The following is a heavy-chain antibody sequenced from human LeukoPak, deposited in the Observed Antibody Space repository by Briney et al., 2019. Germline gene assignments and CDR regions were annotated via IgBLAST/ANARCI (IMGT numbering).Heavy chain of an antibody. Sequence: PGGSLRLSCAASGFTFNNYAMSWVRQAPGKGVEWVSAISGSGGSTYYADPLKGRFTISRDNSKNTLYLQMNSLRAEDTALYYCAKDGIGGIYYDSSGYFDYWGQGTLVTVSS. J-gene: IGHJ4*02. V-gene: IGHV3-23*01. CDR1: GFTFNNYA. D-gene: IGHD3-22*01. CDR3: AKDGIGGIYYDSSGYFDY. CDR2: ISGSGGST.